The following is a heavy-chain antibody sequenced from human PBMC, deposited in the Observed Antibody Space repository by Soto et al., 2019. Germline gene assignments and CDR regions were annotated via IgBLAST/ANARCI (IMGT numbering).Heavy chain of an antibody. CDR1: GFTFSSYG. V-gene: IGHV3-30*03. J-gene: IGHJ6*02. Sequence: GGSLRLSCAASGFTFSSYGMHWVRQAPGKGLEWVAVISYDGSNKYYADSVKGRFTISRDNSKNTLSLQMNSLRAEDTAVYYCARASVVTSRSYYYYGMDVWGQGTTVTVSS. CDR3: ARASVVTSRSYYYYGMDV. CDR2: ISYDGSNK. D-gene: IGHD2-21*02.